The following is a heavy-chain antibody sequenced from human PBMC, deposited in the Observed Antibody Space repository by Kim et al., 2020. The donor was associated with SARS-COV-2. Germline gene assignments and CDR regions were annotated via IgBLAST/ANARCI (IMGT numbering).Heavy chain of an antibody. D-gene: IGHD3-22*01. Sequence: GGSLRLSCAASGFTFSSYWMSWVRQAPGKGLEWVANIKQDGSEKYYVDSVKGRFTISRDNAKNSLYLQMNSLRAEDTAVYYCARDLYYYDSSGSTPSHYWGQGTLVTFSS. CDR2: IKQDGSEK. CDR3: ARDLYYYDSSGSTPSHY. V-gene: IGHV3-7*03. CDR1: GFTFSSYW. J-gene: IGHJ4*02.